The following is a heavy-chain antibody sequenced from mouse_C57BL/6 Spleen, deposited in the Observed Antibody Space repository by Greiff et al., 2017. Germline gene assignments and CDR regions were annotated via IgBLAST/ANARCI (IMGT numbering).Heavy chain of an antibody. V-gene: IGHV5-6*01. J-gene: IGHJ2*01. Sequence: EVMLVESGGDLVKPGGSLKLSCAASGFTFSSYGMSWVRQTPDKRLEWVATISSGGSYTYYPDSVKGRFTISRDNAKNTLYLQMSSLKSEDTAMYYCARFYSNYDFDYWGQGTTLTVSS. CDR2: ISSGGSYT. CDR1: GFTFSSYG. D-gene: IGHD2-5*01. CDR3: ARFYSNYDFDY.